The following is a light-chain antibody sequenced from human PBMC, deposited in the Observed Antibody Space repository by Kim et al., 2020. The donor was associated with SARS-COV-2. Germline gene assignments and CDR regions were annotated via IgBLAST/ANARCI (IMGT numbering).Light chain of an antibody. CDR2: GAF. J-gene: IGKJ2*03. CDR3: QHYCSAPYS. Sequence: DIVLTQSPGTLSLSPGERATLSCRASQSISSSYLGWYQQKPGQAPRLLIYGAFSRATCIPDRFSGSGSGTDFTLTISRLEPEDSAVYYCQHYCSAPYSFGQGTKLEI. V-gene: IGKV3-20*01. CDR1: QSISSSY.